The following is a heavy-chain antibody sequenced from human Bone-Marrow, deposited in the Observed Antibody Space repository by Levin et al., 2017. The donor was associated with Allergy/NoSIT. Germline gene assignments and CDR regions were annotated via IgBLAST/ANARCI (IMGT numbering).Heavy chain of an antibody. Sequence: GGSLRLSCAASGFTFTNDGMHWVRQAPGKGLEWVAYLSFDGRNKYYAESVKGRFTISRDNLKDRLFLQMDSLRTDDTAVYFCAKDPCSSATWYGSYYYFAGMEAWGRGTTVTASS. CDR1: GFTFTNDG. CDR2: LSFDGRNK. V-gene: IGHV3-30*02. CDR3: AKDPCSSATWYGSYYYFAGMEA. D-gene: IGHD2-2*01. J-gene: IGHJ6*02.